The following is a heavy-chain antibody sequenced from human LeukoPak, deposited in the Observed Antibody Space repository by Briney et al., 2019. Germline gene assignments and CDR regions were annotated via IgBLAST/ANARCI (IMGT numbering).Heavy chain of an antibody. Sequence: GSSVKVSCKASGGTFTSDSIIWVRQAPGQGLEWMGRIIPMFGTVKYAKKFQGRVTITADKSTSTAYMQLRSLRSDDTAVYYGARDVGDIVVVPATLKLDSWGQGTLITVSS. CDR2: IIPMFGTV. V-gene: IGHV1-69*06. D-gene: IGHD2-2*01. CDR3: ARDVGDIVVVPATLKLDS. CDR1: GGTFTSDS. J-gene: IGHJ4*02.